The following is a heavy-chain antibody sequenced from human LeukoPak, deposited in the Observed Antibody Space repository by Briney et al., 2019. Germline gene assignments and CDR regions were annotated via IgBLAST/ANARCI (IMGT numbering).Heavy chain of an antibody. Sequence: GASVTVSFKSSGYTFTIYGISWVRQAPGQGLEWMGWISTYNGYANYAQNLQGRVTMTTETSTSTAYMELRSLRSDDTAVYYCARNSSDWYGYMDVWGKGTTVTVSS. V-gene: IGHV1-18*01. J-gene: IGHJ6*04. CDR2: ISTYNGYA. CDR1: GYTFTIYG. CDR3: ARNSSDWYGYMDV. D-gene: IGHD6-19*01.